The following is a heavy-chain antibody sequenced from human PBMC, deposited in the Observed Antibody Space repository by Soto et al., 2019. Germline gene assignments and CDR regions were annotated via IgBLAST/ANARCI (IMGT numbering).Heavy chain of an antibody. CDR2: ISTTGFYT. V-gene: IGHV3-21*01. CDR3: ARAPSSSWPPFHFEY. J-gene: IGHJ4*02. Sequence: GGSLRLSCAASGFSFSSYCMNWVRQAPGKGLEWVSSISTTGFYTKYADSVEGRFTISTDNAKNSLFLQMNSLRVEDTAVYYCARAPSSSWPPFHFEYWGQGTVVTVSS. D-gene: IGHD6-13*01. CDR1: GFSFSSYC.